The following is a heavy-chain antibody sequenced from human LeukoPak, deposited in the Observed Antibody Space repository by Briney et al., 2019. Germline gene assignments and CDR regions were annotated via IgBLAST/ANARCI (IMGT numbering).Heavy chain of an antibody. CDR2: ISYDGSNK. V-gene: IGHV3-30*18. CDR1: GFTFSSYG. CDR3: AKDARSGYYGPGLAYYMDV. Sequence: GGSLRLSCAASGFTFSSYGMHWVRQAPGKGLEWVAVISYDGSNKYYADSVKGRFTISRDNSKNTLYLQMNSLRAEDTAVYYCAKDARSGYYGPGLAYYMDVWGKGTTVTVSS. D-gene: IGHD3-10*01. J-gene: IGHJ6*03.